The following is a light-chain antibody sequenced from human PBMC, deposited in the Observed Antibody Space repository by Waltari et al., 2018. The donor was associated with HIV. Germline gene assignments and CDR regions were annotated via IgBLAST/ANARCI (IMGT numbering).Light chain of an antibody. CDR2: LGS. CDR1: RSLLHSDGYNY. V-gene: IGKV2-28*01. J-gene: IGKJ1*01. Sequence: IVMTQSPLSLPVTPGEPASISCKSSRSLLHSDGYNYLDWYLQKPGQSPQLLIYLGSNRASGVPDRFSGSGSGTDFTLTISRVEAEDVGVYYCMQALHTWTFDQGTKVEIK. CDR3: MQALHTWT.